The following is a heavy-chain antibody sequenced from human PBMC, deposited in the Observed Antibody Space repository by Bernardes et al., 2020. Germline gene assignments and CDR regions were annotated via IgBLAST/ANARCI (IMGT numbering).Heavy chain of an antibody. V-gene: IGHV1-18*01. D-gene: IGHD3-3*01. CDR2: ISAYNGNT. J-gene: IGHJ6*02. CDR1: GYTFTSYG. Sequence: ASVKVSCKASGYTFTSYGISWVRQAPGQGLEWMGWISAYNGNTNYAQKLQGRVTMTTDTSTSTAYMELRSLRSDDTAVYYCAREMWADTWGWSGYQYANYGMDVWGQGTTVTVSS. CDR3: AREMWADTWGWSGYQYANYGMDV.